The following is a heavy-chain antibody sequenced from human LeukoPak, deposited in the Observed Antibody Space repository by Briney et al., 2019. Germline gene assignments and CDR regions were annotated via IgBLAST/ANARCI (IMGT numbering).Heavy chain of an antibody. CDR1: GYTFTSYD. J-gene: IGHJ4*02. D-gene: IGHD3-22*01. CDR2: MNPNSGNT. V-gene: IGHV1-8*01. Sequence: ASVKVSCKASGYTFTSYDINWVRQATGQGLEWIGWMNPNSGNTGYAQKFQGRVTMTRNTTISTAYMELSSLRSEDTAVYYCARTYYYDSSGYYLDYWGQGTLVTVSS. CDR3: ARTYYYDSSGYYLDY.